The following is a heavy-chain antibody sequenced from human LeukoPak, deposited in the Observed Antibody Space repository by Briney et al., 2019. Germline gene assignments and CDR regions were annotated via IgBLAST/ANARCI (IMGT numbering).Heavy chain of an antibody. D-gene: IGHD3-22*01. V-gene: IGHV4-4*08. CDR2: IYSAKTT. Sequence: PSETLSLTCTVSGASISRSYWSWIRQFPEKELQWIGYIYSAKTTIYNPSLNSRATISADTSNNRVSLHLTSVTAADTAVYFCAREVFKSSPQYDSQWGQGTLVTVTS. CDR1: GASISRSY. J-gene: IGHJ1*01. CDR3: AREVFKSSPQYDSQ.